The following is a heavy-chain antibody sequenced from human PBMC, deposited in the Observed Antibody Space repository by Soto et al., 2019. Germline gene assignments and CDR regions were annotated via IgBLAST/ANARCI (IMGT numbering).Heavy chain of an antibody. D-gene: IGHD2-15*01. J-gene: IGHJ5*01. CDR1: GFTIGSYY. CDR2: SYYSGST. CDR3: ARGTGGTRGWFDL. V-gene: IGHV4-59*01. Sequence: GTMRLTCAVSGFTIGSYYRRWIRQRPGKGLEWIGYSYYSGSTNYIPSLKSRVTISVDTSKNQFSLKLSSVSAADTAVDFCARGTGGTRGWFDLWGQGTPVTVSS.